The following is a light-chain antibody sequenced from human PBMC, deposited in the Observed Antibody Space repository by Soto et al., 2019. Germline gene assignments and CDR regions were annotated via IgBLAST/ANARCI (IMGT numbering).Light chain of an antibody. J-gene: IGKJ4*01. CDR2: GAS. CDR3: QQYGTSPLT. CDR1: LSVRSSI. V-gene: IGKV3-20*01. Sequence: EIVLTQSPGTLSFLPGERATLSCRASLSVRSSILAWYQQKPGQGPRLLIYGASSRAAGIPDRFSGSGSGTDFTLTISRLEPEDFAVYYCQQYGTSPLTFGGGTKVEIK.